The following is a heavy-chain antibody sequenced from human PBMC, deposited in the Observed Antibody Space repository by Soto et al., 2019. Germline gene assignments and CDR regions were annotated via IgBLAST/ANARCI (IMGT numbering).Heavy chain of an antibody. CDR2: ISSSGSTI. CDR3: ARDNDAFDI. J-gene: IGHJ3*02. Sequence: IRQAPGKGLEWVSCISSSGSTIYYADSVKGRFTISRDNAKNSLYLQMNSLRAEDTAVYYCARDNDAFDIWGQGTMVTVSS. V-gene: IGHV3-11*01.